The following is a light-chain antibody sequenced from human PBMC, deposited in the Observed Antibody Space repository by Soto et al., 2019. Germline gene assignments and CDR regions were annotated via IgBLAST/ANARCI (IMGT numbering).Light chain of an antibody. J-gene: IGKJ1*01. CDR1: DNIVHW. CDR3: QHYNSFSRT. CDR2: KAA. V-gene: IGKV1-5*03. Sequence: DIQMTQSPSTLSASVGDRVAITCRASDNIVHWVAWYQQKPGKAPKLLIYKAANLADEVPSRFAGSGSGKDFTLTITRLQPDDFATYYCQHYNSFSRTFGQGTKV.